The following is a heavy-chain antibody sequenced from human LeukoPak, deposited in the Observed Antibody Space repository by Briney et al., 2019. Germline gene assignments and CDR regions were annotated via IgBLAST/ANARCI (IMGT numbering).Heavy chain of an antibody. CDR1: GGSISSYY. V-gene: IGHV4-59*01. D-gene: IGHD3-10*01. CDR2: IYYSGSA. CDR3: ASIRVAVFDS. J-gene: IGHJ5*02. Sequence: SETLSLTCTVSGGSISSYYWSWIRQPPGKGLEWIGYIYYSGSANYNPSLKSRVTISVDTSKNQFSLKLSSVTAADTAVYYCASIRVAVFDSWGQGTLVTVSS.